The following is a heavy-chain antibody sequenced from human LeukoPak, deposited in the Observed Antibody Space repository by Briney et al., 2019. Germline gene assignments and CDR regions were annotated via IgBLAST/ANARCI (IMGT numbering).Heavy chain of an antibody. CDR3: ARDKGGFWSGPYYYGMDV. J-gene: IGHJ6*02. V-gene: IGHV4-30-4*01. CDR1: GGSISSGDYY. CDR2: IYYSGST. D-gene: IGHD3-3*01. Sequence: SETLSLTCTVSGGSISSGDYYWSWIRQPPGKGLEWIGYIYYSGSTYYNPSLKSRVTISVDTSKNQFSLKLSSVTAADTAVYYCARDKGGFWSGPYYYGMDVWGQGTTVTVSS.